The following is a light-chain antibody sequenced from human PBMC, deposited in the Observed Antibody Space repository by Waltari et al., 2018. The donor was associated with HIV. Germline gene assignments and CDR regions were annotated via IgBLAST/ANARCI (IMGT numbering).Light chain of an antibody. Sequence: SYVLPQPPSVPVAPGQTPRIPRGGDTNLNKGVHWYQHKPGQAPVLVVYDDSDRPSGIPDRFSGFNSENTATLTITRVEVGDEADYYCQVWGSDNDHPVFGGGTKVTVL. V-gene: IGLV3-21*02. CDR3: QVWGSDNDHPV. CDR1: TNLNKG. CDR2: DDS. J-gene: IGLJ3*02.